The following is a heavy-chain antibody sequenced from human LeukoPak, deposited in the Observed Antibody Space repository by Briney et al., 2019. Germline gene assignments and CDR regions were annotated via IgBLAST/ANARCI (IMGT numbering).Heavy chain of an antibody. CDR2: ISGGGDST. CDR3: AKEEYSTRYYYYGMDV. Sequence: RGSLRLSCAASGFTFSSYAMSWVRQAPGKGLERVSAISGGGDSTFYADSVKGRFTISRDNSKNTLYLQMSSLRAEDTAIYYCAKEEYSTRYYYYGMDVWGQGTTVTVSS. V-gene: IGHV3-23*01. CDR1: GFTFSSYA. J-gene: IGHJ6*02. D-gene: IGHD2-2*01.